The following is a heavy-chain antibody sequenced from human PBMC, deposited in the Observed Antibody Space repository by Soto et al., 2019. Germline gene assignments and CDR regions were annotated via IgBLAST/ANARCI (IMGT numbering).Heavy chain of an antibody. CDR2: ISGSGGST. J-gene: IGHJ4*02. V-gene: IGHV3-23*01. Sequence: GGSLRLSCAASGFTFSSYAMSWFRQAPGKGLEWVSAISGSGGSTYYADSVKGRFTISRDNSKNTLYLQMNSLRAEDTAVYYCAKDNIGAAAGTFYFDYWGQGTLVTVS. CDR1: GFTFSSYA. D-gene: IGHD6-13*01. CDR3: AKDNIGAAAGTFYFDY.